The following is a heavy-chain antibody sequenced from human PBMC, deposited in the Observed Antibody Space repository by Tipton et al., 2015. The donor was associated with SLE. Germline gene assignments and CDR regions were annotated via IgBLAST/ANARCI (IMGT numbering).Heavy chain of an antibody. CDR1: GGTFSSYA. CDR2: IIPVLHTA. V-gene: IGHV1-69*01. J-gene: IGHJ4*02. Sequence: QSGPEVKQPGSSVKVSCKASGGTFSSYAISWVRQAPGQGLEWMGGIIPVLHTANYAQKFQGRVPITADESTNTAYMELSSLRSEDTAVYYCARGYSNRWRYFDYWGQGTMVTVSS. CDR3: ARGYSNRWRYFDY. D-gene: IGHD6-13*01.